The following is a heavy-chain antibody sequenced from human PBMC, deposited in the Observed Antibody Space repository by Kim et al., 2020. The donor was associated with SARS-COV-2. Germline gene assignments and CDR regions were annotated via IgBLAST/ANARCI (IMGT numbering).Heavy chain of an antibody. V-gene: IGHV4-4*07. D-gene: IGHD6-6*01. CDR1: GGSISSYY. CDR3: ARERVSWQLAVFDS. J-gene: IGHJ4*02. Sequence: SETLSLTCSVSGGSISSYYWDWIRPPAGKRLEWIGRIYTSGTANYNSSLKSRVTMSVDTSKNQISLKVYYVTAADTAVYYCARERVSWQLAVFDSWGEGTLVTVSS. CDR2: IYTSGTA.